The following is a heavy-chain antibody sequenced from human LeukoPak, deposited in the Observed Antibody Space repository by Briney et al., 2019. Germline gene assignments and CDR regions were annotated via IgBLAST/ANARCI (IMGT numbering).Heavy chain of an antibody. CDR3: ARDLWGVTHYYYYGMDV. CDR2: ISSSSSYI. CDR1: GFTFSSYS. Sequence: GGSLRLSCAASGFTFSSYSMSWVRQAPGKGLEWVSSISSSSSYIYYADSVKGRFTISRDNAKNSLYLQMNSLRDEDTAVYYCARDLWGVTHYYYYGMDVWGQGTTVTVSS. D-gene: IGHD3-10*01. V-gene: IGHV3-21*01. J-gene: IGHJ6*02.